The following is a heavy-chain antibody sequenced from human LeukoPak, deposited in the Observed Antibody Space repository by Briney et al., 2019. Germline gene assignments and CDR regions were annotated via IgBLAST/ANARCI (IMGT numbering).Heavy chain of an antibody. V-gene: IGHV1-69*05. Sequence: ASVKVSCKASGGTFCSYAISWVRQAPGQGLEWMGGIIPIFGTANYAQKFQGRVTITTDESTSTAYMELSSLRSEDTAVYYCATGGSLGYCSSTSCSSFDYWGQGTLVTVSS. CDR2: IIPIFGTA. CDR1: GGTFCSYA. D-gene: IGHD2-2*01. CDR3: ATGGSLGYCSSTSCSSFDY. J-gene: IGHJ4*02.